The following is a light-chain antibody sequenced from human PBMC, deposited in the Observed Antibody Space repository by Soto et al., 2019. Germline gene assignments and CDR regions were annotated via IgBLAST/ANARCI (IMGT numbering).Light chain of an antibody. J-gene: IGKJ4*01. V-gene: IGKV3-20*01. CDR2: ATS. CDR1: QSVRSTY. Sequence: EIVLTQSPGILSLSPGERAALSCRASQSVRSTYLARYRQKPGQAPRLLIYATSSRATGIPDRFSGSGSGTDFTLSISRLEPEDFAVYYCQQYASSCLTFGGGTKVEIK. CDR3: QQYASSCLT.